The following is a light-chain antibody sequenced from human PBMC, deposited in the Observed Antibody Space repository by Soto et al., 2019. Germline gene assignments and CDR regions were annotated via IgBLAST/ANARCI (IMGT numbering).Light chain of an antibody. CDR2: RAS. CDR1: QNIYSN. Sequence: IVMTQSPATLSVSPGERATLSCRASQNIYSNIAWYRQRPGQAPRLLIYRASTRATGVPARFSGSGSGTEFTLTISSLQSEDFTVYSCLKYHNLWAFGQGTKVDIK. J-gene: IGKJ1*01. V-gene: IGKV3-15*01. CDR3: LKYHNLWA.